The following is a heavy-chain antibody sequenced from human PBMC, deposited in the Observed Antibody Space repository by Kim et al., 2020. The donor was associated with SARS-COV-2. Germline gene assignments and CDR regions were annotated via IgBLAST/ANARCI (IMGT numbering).Heavy chain of an antibody. V-gene: IGHV3-23*01. J-gene: IGHJ4*02. CDR2: ISDSGAT. D-gene: IGHD3-3*01. Sequence: GGSLRLSCTASGFTFSSYSMNWVRQAPGKGLEWVSGISDSGATYYADSVKGRFTISRDNSKNTLYLQMNSLRAEDTAVYYCARAGYYTLDYFDSWGQGTLVTVSS. CDR1: GFTFSSYS. CDR3: ARAGYYTLDYFDS.